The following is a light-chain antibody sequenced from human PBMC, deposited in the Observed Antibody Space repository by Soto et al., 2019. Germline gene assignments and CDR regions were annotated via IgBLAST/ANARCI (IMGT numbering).Light chain of an antibody. J-gene: IGLJ3*02. CDR1: SSDVGGSKY. CDR2: DVS. CDR3: GSYAGSYTVM. Sequence: QSALTQPRSVSGSPVQSVTISCTGTSSDVGGSKYVSWYQQHPGKAPKLMIYDVSKRPSGVPDRFSGSKSGNTASLTISGLQAEDEADYYCGSYAGSYTVMFDGGTKVTVL. V-gene: IGLV2-11*01.